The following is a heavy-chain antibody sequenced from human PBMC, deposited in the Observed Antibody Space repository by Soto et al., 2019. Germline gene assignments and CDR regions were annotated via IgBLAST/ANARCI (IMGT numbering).Heavy chain of an antibody. D-gene: IGHD5-18*01. J-gene: IGHJ4*02. V-gene: IGHV3-33*01. CDR3: AREEDTAMVTFLRY. Sequence: QVQLVESGGGVVQPGRSLRLSCAASGFTFRSYGMHWVRQAPGKGLEWVAVIWYDGSNKYYADSVKGRFTISRDNSKNTLYLQMNSLRAEDTAVYYCAREEDTAMVTFLRYWGQGTLVTVSS. CDR1: GFTFRSYG. CDR2: IWYDGSNK.